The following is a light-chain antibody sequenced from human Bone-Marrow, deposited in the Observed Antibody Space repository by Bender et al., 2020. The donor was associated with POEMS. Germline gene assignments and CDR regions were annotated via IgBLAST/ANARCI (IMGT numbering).Light chain of an antibody. J-gene: IGLJ2*01. CDR1: NLGEKF. V-gene: IGLV3-1*01. Sequence: SYELTQPPSVSVSPGQTASIPCSGDNLGEKFVYWYQHKPGQSPLLVIYEDTKRPSGIPERFSASNSGHTATLTISGTQAMDEADYYCQAWDTYSVIFGGGTKLTVL. CDR3: QAWDTYSVI. CDR2: EDT.